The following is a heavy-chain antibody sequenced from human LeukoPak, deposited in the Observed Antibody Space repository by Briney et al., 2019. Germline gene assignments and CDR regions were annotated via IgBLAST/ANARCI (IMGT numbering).Heavy chain of an antibody. CDR2: IYYSGST. J-gene: IGHJ4*02. V-gene: IGHV4-39*01. CDR1: GGSISSSSYY. CDR3: ARQDVIAARQLDY. Sequence: SETLSLTCTVAGGSISSSSYYWGWIRQPPGKGLEWIGSIYYSGSTYYNPSLKSRVTISVDTSKNQFSLKLSSVTAADTAVYYCARQDVIAARQLDYWGQGTLVTVSS. D-gene: IGHD6-6*01.